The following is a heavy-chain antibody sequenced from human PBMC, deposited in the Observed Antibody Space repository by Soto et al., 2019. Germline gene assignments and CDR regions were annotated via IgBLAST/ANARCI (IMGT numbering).Heavy chain of an antibody. CDR1: GGSISSGDYY. CDR2: IYYSGST. V-gene: IGHV4-30-4*01. Sequence: QVQLQESGPGLVKPSQTLSLTCTVSGGSISSGDYYWSWIRQPPGKGLEWIGYIYYSGSTYYNPSLKSRVTISVDTSKNQFSLKLSTVTAADTAVYYFARVGRWAYAFDIWGQGTMVTVSS. J-gene: IGHJ3*02. CDR3: ARVGRWAYAFDI. D-gene: IGHD3-3*01.